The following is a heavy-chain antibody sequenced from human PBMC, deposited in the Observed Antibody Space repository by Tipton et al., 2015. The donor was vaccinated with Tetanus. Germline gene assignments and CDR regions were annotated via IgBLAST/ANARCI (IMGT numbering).Heavy chain of an antibody. CDR2: INPNSGDT. J-gene: IGHJ4*02. D-gene: IGHD6-19*01. CDR3: GREVRGSGWAYCDY. V-gene: IGHV1-2*05. Sequence: QLVQSGAEMKKPGSSVKVSCKASGGTFSNYALSWVRQAPGQGLEWMGRINPNSGDTNYAQKFQDRVTMTRDTSISTAYMEVSRLRSDDTVVYYCGREVRGSGWAYCDYWGQGTLVTVSS. CDR1: GGTFSNYA.